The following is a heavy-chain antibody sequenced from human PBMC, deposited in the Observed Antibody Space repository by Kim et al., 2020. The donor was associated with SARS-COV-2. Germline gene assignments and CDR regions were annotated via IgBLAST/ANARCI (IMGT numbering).Heavy chain of an antibody. D-gene: IGHD3-10*01. CDR3: GSEYYFGSGSYNY. Sequence: YTPSLKSRVTISVDTSKSQFSLKLSSVTAADTAVYYCGSEYYFGSGSYNYWGQGTLVTVSS. V-gene: IGHV4-34*01. J-gene: IGHJ4*02.